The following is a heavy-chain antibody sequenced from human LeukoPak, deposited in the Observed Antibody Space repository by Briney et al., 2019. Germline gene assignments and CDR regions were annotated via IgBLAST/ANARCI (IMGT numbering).Heavy chain of an antibody. Sequence: GGSLRLSCAASGFTFSSYAMSWVRQAPGKGLEWVANIKQDGSEKYYVDSVKGRFTISRDNAKNSLYLQMNSLRAEDTAVYYCARDRFGLKPSFDYWGQGTLVTVSS. D-gene: IGHD3-16*01. V-gene: IGHV3-7*01. CDR2: IKQDGSEK. CDR1: GFTFSSYA. J-gene: IGHJ4*02. CDR3: ARDRFGLKPSFDY.